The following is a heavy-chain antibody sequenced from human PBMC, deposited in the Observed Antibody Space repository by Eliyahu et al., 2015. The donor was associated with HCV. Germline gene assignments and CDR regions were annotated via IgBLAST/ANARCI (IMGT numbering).Heavy chain of an antibody. Sequence: EVQLVQSGAEVKKPGXSLKXSCKGSGYSFTIYWXGWVRQRPGXGLEWMGVIYSGDSXXRYSPSFQGQVTISADKSISTAYLQWSSLKASDTAMYYCARLTATMIVVATNWFDPWGQGTLVTVSS. D-gene: IGHD3-22*01. V-gene: IGHV5-51*01. J-gene: IGHJ5*02. CDR3: ARLTATMIVVATNWFDP. CDR1: GYSFTIYW. CDR2: IYSGDSXX.